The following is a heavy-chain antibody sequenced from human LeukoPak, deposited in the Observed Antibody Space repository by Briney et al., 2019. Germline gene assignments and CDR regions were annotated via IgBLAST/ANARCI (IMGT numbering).Heavy chain of an antibody. J-gene: IGHJ4*02. CDR3: AREPWSSGWLYFDY. CDR1: GFTFSSYE. D-gene: IGHD6-19*01. CDR2: ISSSGSTI. Sequence: GGSLRLSCAASGFTFSSYEMNWVRQAPGKRLEWVSYISSSGSTIYYADSVKGRFTISRDNAKNSLYLQMNSLRAEDTAVYYCAREPWSSGWLYFDYWGQGTLVTVSS. V-gene: IGHV3-48*03.